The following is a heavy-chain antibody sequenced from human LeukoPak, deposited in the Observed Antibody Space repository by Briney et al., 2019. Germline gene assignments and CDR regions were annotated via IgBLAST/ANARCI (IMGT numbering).Heavy chain of an antibody. CDR3: AKDMSSDSGSWNGYFDY. V-gene: IGHV3-23*01. J-gene: IGHJ4*02. Sequence: PGGSLRLSCAASGFTFSNYEMNWVRQAPGRGLEWVSGISGSGGSTFYADSVKGRFTISRDNSKNTAYLQMNSLRAEDTAVYYCAKDMSSDSGSWNGYFDYWGQGTLVTVSS. CDR1: GFTFSNYE. D-gene: IGHD1-26*01. CDR2: ISGSGGST.